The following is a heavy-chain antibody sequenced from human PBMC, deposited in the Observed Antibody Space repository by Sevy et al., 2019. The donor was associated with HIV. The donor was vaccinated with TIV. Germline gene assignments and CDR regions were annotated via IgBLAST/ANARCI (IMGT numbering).Heavy chain of an antibody. D-gene: IGHD1-26*01. CDR3: AREAGSTYYGLIDF. Sequence: APVTVSCRASGYTFTDNYVHWVRQAPGQGLEWMGRINPKSGGTKYAQKFQGRFTMTRDTSISTAYMEVTRLRFDDTALYYCAREAGSTYYGLIDFWGQGSLVTVSS. CDR1: GYTFTDNY. J-gene: IGHJ4*02. CDR2: INPKSGGT. V-gene: IGHV1-2*06.